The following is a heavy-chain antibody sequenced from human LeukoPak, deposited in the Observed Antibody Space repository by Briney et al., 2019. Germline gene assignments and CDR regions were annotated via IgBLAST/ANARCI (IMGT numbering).Heavy chain of an antibody. Sequence: ASVKVSCKASGYTFTGYYMHWVRQAPGQGLEWMGRINPNSGGTSYAQKFQGRVTMTRDTSISTAYMELSRLRSDDTAVYYCAGTTVTTGGFDPWGQGTLVTVSS. V-gene: IGHV1-2*06. CDR3: AGTTVTTGGFDP. CDR1: GYTFTGYY. CDR2: INPNSGGT. J-gene: IGHJ5*02. D-gene: IGHD4-17*01.